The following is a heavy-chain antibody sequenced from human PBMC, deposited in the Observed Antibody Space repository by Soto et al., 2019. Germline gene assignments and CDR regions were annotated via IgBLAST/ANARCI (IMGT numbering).Heavy chain of an antibody. Sequence: SETLSLTCTVSGGSISSYYWSWIRQPPGKGLEWIGYIYYSGSTNYNPSLKSRVTISVDTSKNQFSLKLSSVTAADTAVYYCARHSCSSTSCYDWDRVWFDPWGQGTLVTVSS. D-gene: IGHD2-2*01. CDR3: ARHSCSSTSCYDWDRVWFDP. V-gene: IGHV4-59*08. CDR1: GGSISSYY. CDR2: IYYSGST. J-gene: IGHJ5*02.